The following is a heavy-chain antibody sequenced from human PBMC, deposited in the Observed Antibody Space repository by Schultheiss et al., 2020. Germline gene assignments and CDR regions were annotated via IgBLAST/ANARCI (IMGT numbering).Heavy chain of an antibody. CDR3: ARDRKEIWSGYYLGGPRKPKYYYYYGMDV. CDR2: ISYDGSNK. CDR1: GFTFSSYA. V-gene: IGHV3-30-3*01. J-gene: IGHJ6*02. D-gene: IGHD3-3*01. Sequence: GGSLRLSCAASGFTFSSYAMHWVRQAPGKGLEWVAVISYDGSNKYYADSVKGRFTIARDNSKNTLYLQMNSLRAEDTAVYYWARDRKEIWSGYYLGGPRKPKYYYYYGMDVWGQGTTVTVAS.